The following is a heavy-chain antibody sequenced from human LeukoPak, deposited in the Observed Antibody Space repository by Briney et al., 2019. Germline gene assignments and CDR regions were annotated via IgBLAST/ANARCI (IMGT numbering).Heavy chain of an antibody. J-gene: IGHJ4*02. Sequence: ASVKVSCKASGYTFTGYYMHWVRQAPGQGLEWMGWINPNSGGTNYAQKFQGRVTITRNTSISTAYMELSSLRSEDTAVYYCALHDFWSGYDYWGQGTLVTVSS. CDR2: INPNSGGT. V-gene: IGHV1-2*02. CDR3: ALHDFWSGYDY. CDR1: GYTFTGYY. D-gene: IGHD3-3*01.